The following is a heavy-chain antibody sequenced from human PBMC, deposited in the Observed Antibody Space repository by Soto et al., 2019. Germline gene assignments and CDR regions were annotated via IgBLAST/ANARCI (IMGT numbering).Heavy chain of an antibody. Sequence: PSETLSLTCTVSGGSISSYYWSWIRQPAGKGLEWIGRIYTSGSTNYNPSLKSRLTISVDTSKNQFSLRLSSVTAADTAVYYCARDRTAAALGWFDPWGQGTLVTVSS. CDR1: GGSISSYY. CDR3: ARDRTAAALGWFDP. V-gene: IGHV4-4*07. CDR2: IYTSGST. D-gene: IGHD6-13*01. J-gene: IGHJ5*02.